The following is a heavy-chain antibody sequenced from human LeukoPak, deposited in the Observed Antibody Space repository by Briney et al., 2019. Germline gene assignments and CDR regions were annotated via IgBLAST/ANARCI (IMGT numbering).Heavy chain of an antibody. Sequence: ASVKVSCKTSGYTFTGYYIHWVRQAPGQGLEWMGWINPNSGGTNYAQKFQGRVTMTRDTSISTAYMELSRLRSDDTAVYYCARVGSWGIAVAEFDPWGQGTLVTVSS. D-gene: IGHD6-19*01. V-gene: IGHV1-2*02. CDR2: INPNSGGT. CDR1: GYTFTGYY. CDR3: ARVGSWGIAVAEFDP. J-gene: IGHJ5*02.